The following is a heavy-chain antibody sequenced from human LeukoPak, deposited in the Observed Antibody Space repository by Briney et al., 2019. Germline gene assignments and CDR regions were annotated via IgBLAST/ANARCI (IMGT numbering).Heavy chain of an antibody. D-gene: IGHD1-1*01. J-gene: IGHJ2*01. V-gene: IGHV4-59*12. Sequence: SETLSLTCTVSGGSISSYYWSWIRLPPGERLEWIGYISYSGTTSYNASLKSRLTILLDTSKNQFSLNLNSVTAADTAVYYCASHRTGKYYWYFDLWGRGTLVTVSS. CDR3: ASHRTGKYYWYFDL. CDR1: GGSISSYY. CDR2: ISYSGTT.